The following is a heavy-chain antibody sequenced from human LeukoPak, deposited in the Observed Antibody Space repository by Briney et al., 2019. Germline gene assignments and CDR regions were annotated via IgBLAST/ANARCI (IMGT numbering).Heavy chain of an antibody. CDR2: IHYCGRT. J-gene: IGHJ3*02. CDR1: GGSMSSHF. CDR3: ERVLDSVSSSDPVAFDI. D-gene: IGHD2-2*01. V-gene: IGHV4-59*11. Sequence: SETLSLTCTVSGGSMSSHFWSWIRQPPRKGLELIAFIHYCGRTRYNPSLQRRGTISIDASQNNFSLKVKSVTAADTALYFCERVLDSVSSSDPVAFDIWGQGTVVTV.